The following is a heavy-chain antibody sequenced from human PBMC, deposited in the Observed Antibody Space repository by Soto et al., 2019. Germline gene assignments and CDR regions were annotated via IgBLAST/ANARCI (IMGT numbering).Heavy chain of an antibody. V-gene: IGHV3-23*01. CDR3: VKDHGDYIPYYYGMDV. CDR1: GFTFSNYA. Sequence: GGSLRLSCAVSGFTFSNYAVIWVRQAPGKGLEWVSSISGGGGSTYYADSVKGRFTISKDNSKNTLYLQMNSLRAEDTAVYYCVKDHGDYIPYYYGMDVWGQGTTVTVSS. D-gene: IGHD4-17*01. J-gene: IGHJ6*02. CDR2: ISGGGGST.